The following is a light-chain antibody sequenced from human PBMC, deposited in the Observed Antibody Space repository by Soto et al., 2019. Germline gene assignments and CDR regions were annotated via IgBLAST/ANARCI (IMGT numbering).Light chain of an antibody. CDR3: SSYTSSSTLAVV. V-gene: IGLV2-14*01. Sequence: QSALTQPASVSGSPGQSITICCTRTSSDVGGYNYVSWYQQHPGKAPKLMIYEVSNRPSGVSNRFSGSKSGNTASLTISGLQAEDEADYYCSSYTSSSTLAVVFGGGTKLTVL. CDR1: SSDVGGYNY. J-gene: IGLJ2*01. CDR2: EVS.